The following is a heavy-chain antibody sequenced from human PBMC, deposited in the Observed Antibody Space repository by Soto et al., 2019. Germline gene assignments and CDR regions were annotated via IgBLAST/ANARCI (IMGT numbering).Heavy chain of an antibody. CDR3: AGRPLAMENWYFDL. V-gene: IGHV1-69*02. D-gene: IGHD5-18*01. J-gene: IGHJ2*01. Sequence: QVQLVQSGAEVKKPGSSVKVSCKASGGTFSSYTISWVRQAPGQGLEWMGRIIPILGIANYAQKFQGRVTITADKSTSTAYMELSSLRSEDTAVYYCAGRPLAMENWYFDLWGRGTLVTVSS. CDR1: GGTFSSYT. CDR2: IIPILGIA.